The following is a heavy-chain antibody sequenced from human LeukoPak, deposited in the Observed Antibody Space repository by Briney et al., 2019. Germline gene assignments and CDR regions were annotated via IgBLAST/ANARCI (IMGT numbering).Heavy chain of an antibody. CDR1: GFTFSSYD. D-gene: IGHD2-2*01. CDR2: ISSGGDT. CDR3: AEAWGSTTCMDV. V-gene: IGHV3-13*04. Sequence: GGSLRLSCAASGFTFSSYDMHWVRQATGKGLEWVSTISSGGDTFYPDSVKGRFTISRENAKNSLYLQMNSLRAGDTAVYYCAEAWGSTTCMDVWGQGTTVTVSS. J-gene: IGHJ6*02.